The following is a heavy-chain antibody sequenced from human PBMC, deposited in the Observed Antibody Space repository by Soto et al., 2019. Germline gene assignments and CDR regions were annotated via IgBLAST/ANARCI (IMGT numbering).Heavy chain of an antibody. CDR2: TYYRSKWYN. Sequence: SQTLSLTCAISGDSVSSNSAAWNWIRQSPSRGLEWLGRTYYRSKWYNDYAVSVKSRITINPDTSKNQFSLQLNSVTPEDTAVYYCARSSDSSGWYPFYYGMDVWGQGTTVTAP. J-gene: IGHJ6*02. CDR3: ARSSDSSGWYPFYYGMDV. V-gene: IGHV6-1*01. CDR1: GDSVSSNSAA. D-gene: IGHD6-19*01.